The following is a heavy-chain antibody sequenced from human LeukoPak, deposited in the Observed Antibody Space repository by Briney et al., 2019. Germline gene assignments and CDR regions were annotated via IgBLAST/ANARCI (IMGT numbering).Heavy chain of an antibody. CDR3: LKKGQADDFGNPD. Sequence: GGSLRLSCAASGFTFPRYDMSWVRQAPGKGLECVSAIDRGVGSTYYADSVKGRFTISRDNSRYTLYLQMTNLRVNVTAVYYCLKKGQADDFGNPDWGQGALVTVSP. V-gene: IGHV3-23*01. CDR1: GFTFPRYD. J-gene: IGHJ4*02. D-gene: IGHD4-17*01. CDR2: IDRGVGST.